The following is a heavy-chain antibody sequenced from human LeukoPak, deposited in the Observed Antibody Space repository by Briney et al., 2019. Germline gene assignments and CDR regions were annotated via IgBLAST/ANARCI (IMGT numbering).Heavy chain of an antibody. CDR3: ARGNRYGWGYYFDY. D-gene: IGHD5-18*01. Sequence: ASVKVSCKASGYTFTGYYMHWVRQAPGQGLEWMGWINPNSGGTNYAQKFQGWVTMTRDTSISTAYMELSRLRSDDTAVYYCARGNRYGWGYYFDYWGQGTLVTVSS. CDR1: GYTFTGYY. V-gene: IGHV1-2*04. J-gene: IGHJ4*02. CDR2: INPNSGGT.